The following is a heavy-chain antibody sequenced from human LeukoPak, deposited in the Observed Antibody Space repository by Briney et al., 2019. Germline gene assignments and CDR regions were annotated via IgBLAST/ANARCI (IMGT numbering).Heavy chain of an antibody. Sequence: GGSLRLSCAASGFTFSSYAMHWVRQAPGKGLEWVAVISYDGSNKYYADSVKGRFTISRDNSKNTLYLQMNSLRAEDTAVYYCARPNHVDTAMVEYAFDIWGQGTMVTVSS. V-gene: IGHV3-30-3*01. CDR1: GFTFSSYA. D-gene: IGHD5-18*01. CDR2: ISYDGSNK. J-gene: IGHJ3*02. CDR3: ARPNHVDTAMVEYAFDI.